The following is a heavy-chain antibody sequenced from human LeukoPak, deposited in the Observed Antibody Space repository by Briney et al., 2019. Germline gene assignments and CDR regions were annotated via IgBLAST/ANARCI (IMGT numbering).Heavy chain of an antibody. CDR2: ISTSSSYI. J-gene: IGHJ4*02. V-gene: IGHV3-21*01. CDR3: AKTGGIAAAH. Sequence: GGSLRLSCAASGFTFSRYSMNWVRQAPGKGLEWVSSISTSSSYIYYADSVKGRFTSSRDNAKNSLYLQMNSLRAEDTAVYYCAKTGGIAAAHWGQGTLVTVSS. D-gene: IGHD6-13*01. CDR1: GFTFSRYS.